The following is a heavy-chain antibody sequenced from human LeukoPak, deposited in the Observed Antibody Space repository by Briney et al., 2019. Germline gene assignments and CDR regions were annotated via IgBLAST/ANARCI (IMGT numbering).Heavy chain of an antibody. Sequence: GGSLRLSCAASGFTFSSYSMNWVRQAPGKGLEWVSSISSSSSYIYYADSVKGRFTISRDNAKNSLYLQMNSLRAEDTAVYYCARGDAVGIYCVYWGQGTLVTVSS. J-gene: IGHJ4*02. CDR3: ARGDAVGIYCVY. V-gene: IGHV3-21*01. D-gene: IGHD6-13*01. CDR1: GFTFSSYS. CDR2: ISSSSSYI.